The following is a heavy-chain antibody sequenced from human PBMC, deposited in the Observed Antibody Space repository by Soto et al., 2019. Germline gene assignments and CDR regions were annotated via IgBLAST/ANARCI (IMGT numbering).Heavy chain of an antibody. D-gene: IGHD6-6*01. J-gene: IGHJ6*02. CDR2: ISAYNGNT. CDR3: ARVVIAARRDYYYGMDV. CDR1: GYTFTSYG. Sequence: ASVKVSCKASGYTFTSYGISWVRQAPGQGLEWMGWISAYNGNTNYAQKLQGRVTMTTDTSTSTAYMELRSLRSDDTAVYYCARVVIAARRDYYYGMDVWRQRTTVTVSS. V-gene: IGHV1-18*04.